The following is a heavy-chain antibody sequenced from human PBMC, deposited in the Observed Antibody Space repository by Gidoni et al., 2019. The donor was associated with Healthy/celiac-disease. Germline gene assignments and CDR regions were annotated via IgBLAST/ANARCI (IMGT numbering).Heavy chain of an antibody. CDR2: IRGSGGST. CDR3: AKRDGPDVEMATIFDY. D-gene: IGHD5-12*01. J-gene: IGHJ4*02. CDR1: GFPFSSYA. Sequence: EVQLLESGGGLVQPGGSLRLYCAASGFPFSSYAMGWVRQAPGKGLAWVSAIRGSGGSTYYADSVKGRFTISRDNSKNTMYLQMNSLRAEDTAVYYCAKRDGPDVEMATIFDYWGQGTLVTVSS. V-gene: IGHV3-23*01.